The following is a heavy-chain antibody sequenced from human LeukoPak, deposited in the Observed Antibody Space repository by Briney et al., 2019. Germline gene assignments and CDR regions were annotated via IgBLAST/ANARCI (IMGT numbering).Heavy chain of an antibody. V-gene: IGHV4-34*01. CDR3: ARLRWLPNWFDP. D-gene: IGHD4-23*01. CDR1: GGSFSGYY. Sequence: SETLSLTCAVYGGSFSGYYWSWIRQPPGKGLEWIGEINHSGSTNYNPSLKSRVTISVDTSKNQFSLQLSSVTAADTAVYYCARLRWLPNWFDPWGQGTLVTVSS. CDR2: INHSGST. J-gene: IGHJ5*02.